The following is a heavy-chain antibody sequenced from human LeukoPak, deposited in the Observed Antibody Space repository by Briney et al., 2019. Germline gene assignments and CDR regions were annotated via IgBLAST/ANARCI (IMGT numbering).Heavy chain of an antibody. CDR2: IYTSGST. J-gene: IGHJ6*02. D-gene: IGHD3-3*01. V-gene: IGHV4-4*07. Sequence: SETLCLTCTVSGGSISSYYWSWIRQPPGKGLEWIGRIYTSGSTNYNPYLKSRVTMSLDTSKNQFCLMLSSVTAADTAVYYCARSITIFGVVYGMDVWGQGTTVTVSS. CDR3: ARSITIFGVVYGMDV. CDR1: GGSISSYY.